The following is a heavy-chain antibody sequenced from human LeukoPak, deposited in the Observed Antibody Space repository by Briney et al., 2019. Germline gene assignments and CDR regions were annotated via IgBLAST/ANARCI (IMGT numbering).Heavy chain of an antibody. D-gene: IGHD4-17*01. CDR3: ARDKDYGDYLFDY. CDR2: IYYSGST. CDR1: GGSISSSSYY. Sequence: SETLSLTCTVSGGSISSSSYYWGWIRQPPGKGLEWIGSIYYSGSTYYNPSLKSRVTISVDTSKNQFSLKLSSVTAAGTAVYYCARDKDYGDYLFDYWGQGTLVTVSS. J-gene: IGHJ4*02. V-gene: IGHV4-39*07.